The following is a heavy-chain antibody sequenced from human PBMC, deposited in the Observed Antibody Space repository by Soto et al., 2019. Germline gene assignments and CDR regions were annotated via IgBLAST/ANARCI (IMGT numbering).Heavy chain of an antibody. CDR1: GGSMSSGGYS. Sequence: SETLSLTCAVAGGSMSSGGYSWSWIRQPPGKGLEWIGYIYHNGSPYYNPSLKSRVTISVDRSKNQFSLKLSSVTAADTAVYYCARVPDVWGQGTTVTVSS. J-gene: IGHJ6*02. V-gene: IGHV4-30-2*01. CDR3: ARVPDV. CDR2: IYHNGSP.